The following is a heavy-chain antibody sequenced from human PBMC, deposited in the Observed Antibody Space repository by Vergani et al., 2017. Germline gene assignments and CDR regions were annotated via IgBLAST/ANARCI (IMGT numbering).Heavy chain of an antibody. CDR3: AREVRLELPYFFDY. CDR2: IYPSGST. V-gene: IGHV4-38-2*02. D-gene: IGHD1-7*01. Sequence: QVQLQESGPGLVKPSETLSLTCAVSGFSIDNGYYWDWIRQPPGKGLEWIGYIYPSGSTNYHPSLKSRVTMSVDTSRNQFSLKVKSVTAADTAIYYCAREVRLELPYFFDYWGQGTLVTVSS. CDR1: GFSIDNGYY. J-gene: IGHJ4*02.